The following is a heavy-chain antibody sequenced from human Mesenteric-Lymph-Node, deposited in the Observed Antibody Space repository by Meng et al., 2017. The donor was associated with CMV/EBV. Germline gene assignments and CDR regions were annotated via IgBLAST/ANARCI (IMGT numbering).Heavy chain of an antibody. J-gene: IGHJ4*02. CDR3: ARGRREANYYDSSGYYSDVDY. D-gene: IGHD3-22*01. CDR1: GYY. CDR2: INHSGST. V-gene: IGHV4-34*01. Sequence: GYYWRWIRQPPGEGLEWIGEINHSGSTNYNPSLKSRVTISVDTSKNQFSLKLSSVTAADTAVYYCARGRREANYYDSSGYYSDVDYWGQGTLVTVSS.